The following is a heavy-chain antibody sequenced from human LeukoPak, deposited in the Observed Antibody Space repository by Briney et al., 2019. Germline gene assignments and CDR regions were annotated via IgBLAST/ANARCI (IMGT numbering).Heavy chain of an antibody. D-gene: IGHD4-23*01. CDR1: GFTISSNY. CDR3: ATLYTVVAEGGKVDY. Sequence: GGSLRLSCAASGFTISSNYMSWVRQAPGKGLEWVSAISGSGGSTYYADSVKGRFTISRDNSKNTLYPQMNSLRTADTGVYYCATLYTVVAEGGKVDYWGQGTLVTVSS. CDR2: ISGSGGST. V-gene: IGHV3-23*01. J-gene: IGHJ4*02.